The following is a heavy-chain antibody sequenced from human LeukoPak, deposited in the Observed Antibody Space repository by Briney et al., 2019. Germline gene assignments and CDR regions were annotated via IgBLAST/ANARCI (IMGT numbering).Heavy chain of an antibody. Sequence: ASVKVSCKASGYIFTKYYIHWVRRAPGQGLEWMGTINPNSGTTSYPQKFQGRVTMTRDTSTTTVYLELSRLRSEDTSVYYCARDRAFAGTKEDAFDNWGQGTMVTVSS. J-gene: IGHJ3*02. V-gene: IGHV1-46*01. CDR3: ARDRAFAGTKEDAFDN. CDR2: INPNSGTT. CDR1: GYIFTKYY. D-gene: IGHD6-19*01.